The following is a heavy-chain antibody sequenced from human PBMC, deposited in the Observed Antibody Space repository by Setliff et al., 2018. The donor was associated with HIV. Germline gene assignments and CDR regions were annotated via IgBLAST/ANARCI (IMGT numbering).Heavy chain of an antibody. V-gene: IGHV3-21*01. D-gene: IGHD3-16*02. CDR2: ISHSGIYI. Sequence: PGGSLRLSCAASGFTFDAFSMAWVRQAPGKGLEYVSAISHSGIYIQYDDSVKGRFTVSRDNAMNSLYLQMSSLRAEDTAVYYCARDRDPHYDYVWGNYRPEYFQHWGQGTRVTVSS. CDR3: ARDRDPHYDYVWGNYRPEYFQH. CDR1: GFTFDAFS. J-gene: IGHJ1*01.